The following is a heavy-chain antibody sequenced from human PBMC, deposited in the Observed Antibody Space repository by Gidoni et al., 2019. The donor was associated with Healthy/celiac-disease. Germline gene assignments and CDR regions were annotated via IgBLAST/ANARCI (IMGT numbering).Heavy chain of an antibody. J-gene: IGHJ4*02. D-gene: IGHD5-12*01. Sequence: QLQLQESGPGLVKPSETLSLTCTVSGGSISSSSYYWGWIRQPPGKGLEWIGSIYYSGSTYYNPSLKSRVTISVDTSKNQFSLKLSSVTAADTAVYYCARDRHQASGYSGYDFDWGQGTLVTVSS. CDR1: GGSISSSSYY. CDR2: IYYSGST. CDR3: ARDRHQASGYSGYDFD. V-gene: IGHV4-39*07.